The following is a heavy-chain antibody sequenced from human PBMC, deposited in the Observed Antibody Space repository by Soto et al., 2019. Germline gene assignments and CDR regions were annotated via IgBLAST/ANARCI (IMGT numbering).Heavy chain of an antibody. CDR1: GFTFSKYA. V-gene: IGHV3-23*01. CDR2: ISYNGGGT. CDR3: ASRGAAADFDY. J-gene: IGHJ4*02. D-gene: IGHD6-13*01. Sequence: GGSLRLSCAASGFTFSKYAMTWARQAPGKGLEWVSAISYNGGGTYYADSVKGRFTISRDNSKNTLYLQMNSLRAEDTAVYYCASRGAAADFDYWGQGTLVTAPQ.